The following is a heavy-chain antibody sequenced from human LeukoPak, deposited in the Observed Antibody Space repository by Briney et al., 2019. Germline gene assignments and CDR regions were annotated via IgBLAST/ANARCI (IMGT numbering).Heavy chain of an antibody. CDR2: INHSGST. D-gene: IGHD6-19*01. CDR3: GREKERGVAGAGIWFDP. Sequence: SETLSLTCAVYGGSFSGYYWSWIRQPPGKGLEWIGEINHSGSTNYNPSLKSRVTISVDTSKNQFSLKLSSVTAADTAVYYCGREKERGVAGAGIWFDPGGKEPLATVSS. J-gene: IGHJ5*02. V-gene: IGHV4-34*01. CDR1: GGSFSGYY.